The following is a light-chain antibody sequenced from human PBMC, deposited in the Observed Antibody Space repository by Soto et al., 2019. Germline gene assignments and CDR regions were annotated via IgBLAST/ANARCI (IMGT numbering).Light chain of an antibody. CDR2: GNS. CDR1: SSNIGAGYD. V-gene: IGLV1-40*01. J-gene: IGLJ2*01. CDR3: QSYDSSLSGHVV. Sequence: QSVLTQPPSVSGAPGQRVTISCTGSSSNIGAGYDVHWYQQLPGTAPKLLIYGNSNRPSAVADRFSGSKSGTSASLAITGLQAEDEADYYCQSYDSSLSGHVVFGGGTKLTVL.